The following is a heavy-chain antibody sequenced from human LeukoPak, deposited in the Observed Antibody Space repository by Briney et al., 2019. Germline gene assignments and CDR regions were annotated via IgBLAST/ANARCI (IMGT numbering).Heavy chain of an antibody. CDR3: AKDLRMGGSGSYYPDY. V-gene: IGHV3-74*01. J-gene: IGHJ4*02. Sequence: GGSLRLSRAASGFTFSSYWMHWVRQAPGKGLVWDSRINSDGSSTSYADSVKGRFTISRDNAENTLYLQMNSLRAEDTAVYYCAKDLRMGGSGSYYPDYWGQGTLVTVSS. D-gene: IGHD3-10*01. CDR1: GFTFSSYW. CDR2: INSDGSST.